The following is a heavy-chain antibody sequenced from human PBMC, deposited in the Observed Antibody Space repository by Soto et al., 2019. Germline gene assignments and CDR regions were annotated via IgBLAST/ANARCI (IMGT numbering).Heavy chain of an antibody. J-gene: IGHJ4*02. Sequence: PSETLSLTCTVSGGSISSGGYYWSWIRRHPGKGLEWIGYIYYSGSTYYNPSLKSRVTISVDTSKNQFSLKLSSVTAADTAVYYCARTYYYGSGSYYTDPYFDYWGQGTLVTVSS. V-gene: IGHV4-31*03. CDR2: IYYSGST. CDR3: ARTYYYGSGSYYTDPYFDY. D-gene: IGHD3-10*01. CDR1: GGSISSGGYY.